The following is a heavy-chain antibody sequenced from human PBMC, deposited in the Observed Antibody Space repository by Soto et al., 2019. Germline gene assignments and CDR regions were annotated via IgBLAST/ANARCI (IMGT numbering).Heavy chain of an antibody. CDR2: IYHSGST. CDR3: ASGQPLVRNY. J-gene: IGHJ4*02. Sequence: QLQLQESGSGLVKPSQTLSLTCAVSGGSISSGGYSWSWIRQPPGKGLEWIGYIYHSGSTYYNPSIKRRVTISVDRSKNQFSLKLSSVTAADTAVYYGASGQPLVRNYWGQGTLVTVSS. CDR1: GGSISSGGYS. D-gene: IGHD6-13*01. V-gene: IGHV4-30-2*01.